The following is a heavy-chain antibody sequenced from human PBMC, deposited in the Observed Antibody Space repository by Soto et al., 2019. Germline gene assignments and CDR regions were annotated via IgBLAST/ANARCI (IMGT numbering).Heavy chain of an antibody. V-gene: IGHV1-69*13. Sequence: ASVKVSCKASGGTFSSYAISWVRQAPGQGLEWMGGIIPIFGTANYGQKFQGRVTITADESTSTAYMELSSLRSEDTAVYYCARDYDSSGYPLQGFDPWGQGTLVTVSS. J-gene: IGHJ5*02. D-gene: IGHD3-22*01. CDR3: ARDYDSSGYPLQGFDP. CDR1: GGTFSSYA. CDR2: IIPIFGTA.